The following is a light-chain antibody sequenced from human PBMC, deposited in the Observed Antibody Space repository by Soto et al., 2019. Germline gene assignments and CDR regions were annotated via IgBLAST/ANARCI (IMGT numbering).Light chain of an antibody. Sequence: DIQMTQSPSTLSASVGDRVTITCRASQSITYWLAWYQQKPGKAPKFLIYDASSLQTGVPSRFSGSGSGTEFTLTISGLQPDDFATYFCQHYNSYPITFGQGTRLEIK. CDR1: QSITYW. V-gene: IGKV1-5*01. J-gene: IGKJ5*01. CDR3: QHYNSYPIT. CDR2: DAS.